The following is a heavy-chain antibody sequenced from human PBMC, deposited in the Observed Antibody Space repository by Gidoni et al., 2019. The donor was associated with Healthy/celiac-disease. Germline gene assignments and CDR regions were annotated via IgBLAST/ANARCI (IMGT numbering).Heavy chain of an antibody. V-gene: IGHV4-38-2*02. Sequence: QVQLQESGPGLVKPSETLSLTSTVSGYSISSGYYWGWIRQPPGKGLEWIGSIYHSGSTYYNPSLKSRVTISVDTSKNQFSLKLSSVTAADTAVYYCARAKGYYDSSGYKYGMDVWGQGTTVTVSS. CDR2: IYHSGST. D-gene: IGHD3-22*01. J-gene: IGHJ6*02. CDR1: GYSISSGYY. CDR3: ARAKGYYDSSGYKYGMDV.